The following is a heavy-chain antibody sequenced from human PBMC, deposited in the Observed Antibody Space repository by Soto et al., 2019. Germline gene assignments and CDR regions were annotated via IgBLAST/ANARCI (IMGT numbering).Heavy chain of an antibody. J-gene: IGHJ4*02. CDR3: AREDILGVRSFDY. CDR1: GFTFSGYS. D-gene: IGHD3-9*01. V-gene: IGHV3-48*02. CDR2: ISSGSKTI. Sequence: PVGSLRLSCAASGFTFSGYSVNWVRQAPGKGLEWVSYISSGSKTIYYAESVKGRFTVSRDNARNSQYLQMNSLRDEDTAVYYCAREDILGVRSFDYWGQGPLVTVSS.